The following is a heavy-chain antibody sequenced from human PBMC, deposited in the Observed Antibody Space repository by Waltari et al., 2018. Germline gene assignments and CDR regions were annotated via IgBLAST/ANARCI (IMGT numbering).Heavy chain of an antibody. CDR2: IYYSGST. V-gene: IGHV4-59*01. CDR3: ARVGRITMIVIDAFDI. Sequence: QVQLQESGPGLVKPSETLSLTCTVSGGSISSYYWSWIRQPPGKGLEWIGYIYYSGSTNYNPSLKSRVTISVDTSKNQFSLKLSSVTAADTAVYYCARVGRITMIVIDAFDIWGQGTMVTVSS. J-gene: IGHJ3*02. CDR1: GGSISSYY. D-gene: IGHD3-22*01.